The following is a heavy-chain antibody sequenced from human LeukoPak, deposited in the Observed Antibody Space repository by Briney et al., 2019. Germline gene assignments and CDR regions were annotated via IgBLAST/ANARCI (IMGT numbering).Heavy chain of an antibody. V-gene: IGHV4-4*02. CDR1: GGSISSAYW. J-gene: IGHJ4*02. D-gene: IGHD3-10*01. Sequence: SETLSLTCAVSGGSISSAYWWSWVRQPPGKGLEWIGEIFHSGSTNYNPSLKSRVTMSVDKSKNQFSLMLKSVTAADTAVYYCARDYADYYGSGSYFYFDYWGQGTLVTVSS. CDR3: ARDYADYYGSGSYFYFDY. CDR2: IFHSGST.